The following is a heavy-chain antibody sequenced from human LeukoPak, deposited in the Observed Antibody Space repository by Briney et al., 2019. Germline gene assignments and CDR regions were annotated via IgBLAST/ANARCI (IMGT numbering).Heavy chain of an antibody. CDR1: GFTFSNYW. V-gene: IGHV3-74*01. J-gene: IGHJ4*02. CDR3: AKLAKYFYGSETYYFFEH. CDR2: INSDGINT. D-gene: IGHD3-10*01. Sequence: GGSLRLSCAASGFTFSNYWMHWVRQATGKGLVWVSRINSDGINTSYADSVKGRFTISRDNAKNTLNLQMNSLRAEDTAVYYCAKLAKYFYGSETYYFFEHWGQGTPVTVSS.